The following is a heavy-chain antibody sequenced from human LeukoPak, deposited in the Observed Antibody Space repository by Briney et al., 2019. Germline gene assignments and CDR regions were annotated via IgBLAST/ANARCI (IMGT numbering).Heavy chain of an antibody. D-gene: IGHD6-25*01. CDR3: ARDSHAAPNAMHV. CDR1: GFTFSSYS. CDR2: ISGSSGTI. J-gene: IGHJ6*03. V-gene: IGHV3-48*01. Sequence: GGSLRLSCAASGFTFSSYSMNWVRQAPGKGLEWVSYISGSSGTIYYADSVKGRFTISRDNVKNSLYLQMNSLRAEDTAVYYCARDSHAAPNAMHVWGKGTTVTVSS.